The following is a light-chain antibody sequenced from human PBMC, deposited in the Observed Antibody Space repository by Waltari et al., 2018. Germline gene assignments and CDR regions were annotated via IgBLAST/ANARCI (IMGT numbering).Light chain of an antibody. CDR1: QSLSSTY. J-gene: IGKJ2*01. CDR2: GAS. V-gene: IGKV3-20*01. Sequence: EIVLTQSPGTLSLSPGERATLSCRASQSLSSTYLAWYQQKPGQAPRLLIHGASSRATGIPDFTLSISRLEPEDSAVYYCQQYGRSPYTFGQGTKLEIK. CDR3: QQYGRSPYT.